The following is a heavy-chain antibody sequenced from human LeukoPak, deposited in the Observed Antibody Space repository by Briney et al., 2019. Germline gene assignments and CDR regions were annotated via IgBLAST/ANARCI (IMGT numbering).Heavy chain of an antibody. CDR2: IIPIFGTA. D-gene: IGHD3-3*01. Sequence: SVKVSCKASGGTFSSYAISWVRQAPGQGLEWMGGIIPIFGTANYAQKFQGRVTITADESTSTAYMELSSLRSEDTAVYYCARDKGAITIPYGMDVWGQGTTVTVSS. CDR1: GGTFSSYA. V-gene: IGHV1-69*13. J-gene: IGHJ6*02. CDR3: ARDKGAITIPYGMDV.